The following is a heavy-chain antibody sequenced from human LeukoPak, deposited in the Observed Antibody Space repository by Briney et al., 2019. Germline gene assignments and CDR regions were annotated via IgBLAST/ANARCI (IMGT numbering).Heavy chain of an antibody. CDR1: GFTFSSYA. CDR2: ISSSGIST. D-gene: IGHD2-2*01. CDR3: AKEETTNCSSTSCYFAY. Sequence: GGSLRLSCAASGFTFSSYAMSWVRQAPGKGLEWVSRISSSGISTFYADSVKGRFTISRDNSKNTLYLQMNSLRAEDTAVYYCAKEETTNCSSTSCYFAYWGQGTLVTVSS. J-gene: IGHJ4*02. V-gene: IGHV3-23*01.